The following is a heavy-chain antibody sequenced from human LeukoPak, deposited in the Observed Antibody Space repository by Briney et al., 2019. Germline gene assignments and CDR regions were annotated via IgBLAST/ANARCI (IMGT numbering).Heavy chain of an antibody. D-gene: IGHD2-2*01. CDR3: PKGYCSSTSCLYAFDI. J-gene: IGHJ3*02. CDR1: GFTFNDFG. CDR2: ISGSGGST. Sequence: GGSLRLSCAASGFTFNDFGMSWVRHAPGKGLEWVSAISGSGGSTYYADSVKGRFTISRDNSKNTLYLQMNSLRAEDTAVYYCPKGYCSSTSCLYAFDIWGQGTMVTVSS. V-gene: IGHV3-23*01.